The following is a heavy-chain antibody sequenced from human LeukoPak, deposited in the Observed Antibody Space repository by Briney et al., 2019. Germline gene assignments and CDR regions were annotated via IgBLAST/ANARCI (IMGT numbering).Heavy chain of an antibody. CDR1: GFTFDDYG. J-gene: IGHJ4*02. CDR2: INWSGGST. CDR3: ARDINYYDSSGYYPDPDY. D-gene: IGHD3-22*01. Sequence: GGSLRLSCAASGFTFDDYGMSWVRQAPGKGLEWVSGINWSGGSTGYADSVKGRFTISRDNAKNSLYLQMNSLRAEDTAVYYCARDINYYDSSGYYPDPDYWGQGTLVSVSS. V-gene: IGHV3-20*04.